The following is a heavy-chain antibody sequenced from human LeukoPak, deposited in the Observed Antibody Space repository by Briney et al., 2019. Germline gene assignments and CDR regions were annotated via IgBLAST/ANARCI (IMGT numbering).Heavy chain of an antibody. CDR1: GGSISNYY. V-gene: IGHV4-39*01. J-gene: IGHJ4*02. CDR3: ARHEAQDFDY. Sequence: SETLSLTCTVSGGSISNYYWGWIRQPPGKGLEWIGSIYYSGTTYYSSSLKSRVIISVDTSKNQFSLKLSSVTATDTAVYYCARHEAQDFDYWGQGTLVTVSS. CDR2: IYYSGTT.